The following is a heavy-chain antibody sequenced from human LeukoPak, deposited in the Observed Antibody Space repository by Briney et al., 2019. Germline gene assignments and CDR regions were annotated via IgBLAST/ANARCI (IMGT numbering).Heavy chain of an antibody. CDR1: GLTVSSYW. Sequence: PGGSLRLSCVASGLTVSSYWISWVRQAPGRGLEWVANIKQDGSDKYYVDSVKGRFTISRDNAKKSLYLQMNSLRAEDTAVYYCATGQQLGYWGQGTLVTVSS. V-gene: IGHV3-7*01. J-gene: IGHJ4*02. CDR3: ATGQQLGY. CDR2: IKQDGSDK. D-gene: IGHD6-13*01.